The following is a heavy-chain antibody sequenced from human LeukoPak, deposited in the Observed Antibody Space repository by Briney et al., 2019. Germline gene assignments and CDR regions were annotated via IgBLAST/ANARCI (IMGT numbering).Heavy chain of an antibody. CDR2: GKSDGSGT. J-gene: IGHJ4*02. D-gene: IGHD2-2*01. CDR3: ARGADIEYCSTTNCYAPFDY. Sequence: GGSLRLSCAASGVTVNSDWMHWVRLAPGKGLVWVSLGKSDGSGTIYADSVKGRFPISRDKAKHMMYLKLNRMRAEAKAVYYCARGADIEYCSTTNCYAPFDYWGQGTLVTVSS. CDR1: GVTVNSDW. V-gene: IGHV3-74*01.